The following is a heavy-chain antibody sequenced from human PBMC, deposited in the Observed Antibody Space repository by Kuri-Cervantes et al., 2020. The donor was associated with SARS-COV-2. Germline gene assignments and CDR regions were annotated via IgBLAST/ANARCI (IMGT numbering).Heavy chain of an antibody. CDR2: IIPIFGTA. V-gene: IGHV1-69*05. J-gene: IGHJ3*02. CDR1: GYTFTGYY. CDR3: ARGVGSSWYVDDAFDI. D-gene: IGHD6-13*01. Sequence: SVKVSCKASGYTFTGYYIHWVRQAPGQGLEWMGGIIPIFGTANYAQKFQGRVTITTDESTSTAYMELSSLRSEDTAVYYCARGVGSSWYVDDAFDIWGQGTMVTVSS.